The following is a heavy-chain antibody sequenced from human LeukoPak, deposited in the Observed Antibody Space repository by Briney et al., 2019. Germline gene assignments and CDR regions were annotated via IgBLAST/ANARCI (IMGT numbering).Heavy chain of an antibody. CDR1: GFTFSSYA. Sequence: GGSLRLSCAVSGFTFSSYAMSWVRQAPGKGLEWVSAISGSGGSTYYADSVKGRFTISRDNSKNTLYLQMNSLRAEDTAVYYCASQPPRSCSGTSCYGVTWFDPWGQGTLVTVSS. V-gene: IGHV3-23*01. CDR3: ASQPPRSCSGTSCYGVTWFDP. D-gene: IGHD2-2*01. J-gene: IGHJ5*02. CDR2: ISGSGGST.